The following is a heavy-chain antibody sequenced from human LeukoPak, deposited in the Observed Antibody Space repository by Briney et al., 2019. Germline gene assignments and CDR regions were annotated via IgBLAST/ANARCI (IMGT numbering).Heavy chain of an antibody. Sequence: RPSQTLSLTCAVSGGSISSYYWSWIRQPPGKGLEWIGYIYYSGSTNYNPSLKSRVTISVDTSKNQFSLKLSSVTAADTAVYYCARTDYYDSSGAFDYWGQGTLVTVTS. CDR1: GGSISSYY. D-gene: IGHD3-22*01. CDR2: IYYSGST. CDR3: ARTDYYDSSGAFDY. J-gene: IGHJ4*02. V-gene: IGHV4-59*01.